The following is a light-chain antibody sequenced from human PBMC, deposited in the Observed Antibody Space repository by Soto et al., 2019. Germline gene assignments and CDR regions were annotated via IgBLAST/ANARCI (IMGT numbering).Light chain of an antibody. V-gene: IGKV1-12*01. CDR3: QQANSFPYS. CDR1: QDIGSW. J-gene: IGKJ2*03. CDR2: AAS. Sequence: DIQMTQSPSSVSASVGDRVTISCRASQDIGSWLAWYQQKPGKPPKLLIYAASSLESGVPSRFSGSGSGTDFTLTVSSLQPEDFATYYCQQANSFPYSFGQGTRLEIK.